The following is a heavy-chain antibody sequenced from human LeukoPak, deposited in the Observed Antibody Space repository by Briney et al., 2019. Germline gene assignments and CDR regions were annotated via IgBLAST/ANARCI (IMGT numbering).Heavy chain of an antibody. D-gene: IGHD5-24*01. Sequence: PGGSLRLSCATSGFTFVGNAMSWVRQAPGKGLEWVSGVSGSDGSSHYADFVKGRFTISVDNSKNTLHLQMNSLRAEDTAVYYCAKGGLGGYNAVFDHWGQGTLVTVSS. CDR2: VSGSDGSS. CDR3: AKGGLGGYNAVFDH. J-gene: IGHJ4*02. V-gene: IGHV3-23*01. CDR1: GFTFVGNA.